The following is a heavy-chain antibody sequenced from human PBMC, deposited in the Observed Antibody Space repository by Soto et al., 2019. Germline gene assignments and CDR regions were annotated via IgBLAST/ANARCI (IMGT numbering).Heavy chain of an antibody. J-gene: IGHJ4*02. CDR2: IYTSGST. CDR1: GGSISSYY. V-gene: IGHV4-4*07. CDR3: AREGRWFGELSVSLDY. D-gene: IGHD3-10*01. Sequence: QVQLQESGPGLVKPSETLSLTCTVSGGSISSYYWSWIRQPAGKGLEWIGRIYTSGSTNYNPSLKGRVTMSGDTSKNQFALKLSSVTAADTAVYYCAREGRWFGELSVSLDYWGQGTLVTVSS.